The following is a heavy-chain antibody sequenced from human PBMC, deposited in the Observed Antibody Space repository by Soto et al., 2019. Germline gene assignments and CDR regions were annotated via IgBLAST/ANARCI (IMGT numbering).Heavy chain of an antibody. CDR3: ARDRGLKWDQPFDY. V-gene: IGHV1-69*12. D-gene: IGHD1-26*01. Sequence: QVQLVQSGAEVKKPGSSVKVSCKASGGTFSSYAISWVRQAPGQGLEWMGGIIPIFGTANYAQKFQGRVTITADESTSTAYMELSSLRSEDTAVYYCARDRGLKWDQPFDYWGQGTLVTVSS. J-gene: IGHJ4*02. CDR2: IIPIFGTA. CDR1: GGTFSSYA.